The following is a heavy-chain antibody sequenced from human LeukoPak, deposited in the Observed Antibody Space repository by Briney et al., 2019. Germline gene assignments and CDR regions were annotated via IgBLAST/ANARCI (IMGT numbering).Heavy chain of an antibody. CDR2: ISGSGGST. CDR3: ARYCTSTSCADSSYYGMDV. D-gene: IGHD2-2*01. J-gene: IGHJ6*02. V-gene: IGHV3-23*01. Sequence: PGGSLSLFCAASGFTFRTYNMNWVGQAPGKGLEWVSAISGSGGSTYYADSVKGRFTISRDNSKNTLYLQMTSLRAEDWAVYYCARYCTSTSCADSSYYGMDVWGQGTTVTVSS. CDR1: GFTFRTYN.